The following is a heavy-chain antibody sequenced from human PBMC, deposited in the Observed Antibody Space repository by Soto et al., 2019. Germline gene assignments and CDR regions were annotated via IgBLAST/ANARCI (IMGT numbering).Heavy chain of an antibody. Sequence: EVQLLESGGGLLQPGGSQRLSCAASGFSFSIYAMSWVRQAPGKGLEWVSTISGGDGNTYYADSVQGRFTISRDNSKKTLYLQVSSLRAEDTAVYYCAKKFHFGSGSFLYYFDSWGQGTLVTVSS. D-gene: IGHD3-10*01. CDR2: ISGGDGNT. CDR3: AKKFHFGSGSFLYYFDS. CDR1: GFSFSIYA. J-gene: IGHJ4*02. V-gene: IGHV3-23*01.